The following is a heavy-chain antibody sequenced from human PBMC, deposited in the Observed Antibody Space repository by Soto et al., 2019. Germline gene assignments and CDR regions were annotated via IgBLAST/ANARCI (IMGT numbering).Heavy chain of an antibody. CDR3: AKGATTPGNSWGMDV. V-gene: IGHV3-30*18. D-gene: IGHD1-26*01. CDR2: ISYDGSNK. CDR1: GFTFSSYG. Sequence: QVQLVESGGGVVQPGRSLRLSCAASGFTFSSYGMHWVRQAPGKGLEWVAVISYDGSNKYYADSVKGRFTISRDNSKNTLYVQMNSLRAEDTAVYYCAKGATTPGNSWGMDVWGQGTTVTVSS. J-gene: IGHJ6*02.